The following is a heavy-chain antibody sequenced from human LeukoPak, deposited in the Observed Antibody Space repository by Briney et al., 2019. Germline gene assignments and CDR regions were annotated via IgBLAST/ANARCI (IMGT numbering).Heavy chain of an antibody. CDR3: AIEGYYDSSGYYF. Sequence: GGSLRLSCAASGFTFSSYWMHWVRQAPGKGLVWVSRINSDGSSTSYAGSVKGRFTISRDNAKNTLYLQMNSLRAEDTAVYYCAIEGYYDSSGYYFWGQGTLVTVSS. CDR1: GFTFSSYW. J-gene: IGHJ4*02. D-gene: IGHD3-22*01. V-gene: IGHV3-74*01. CDR2: INSDGSST.